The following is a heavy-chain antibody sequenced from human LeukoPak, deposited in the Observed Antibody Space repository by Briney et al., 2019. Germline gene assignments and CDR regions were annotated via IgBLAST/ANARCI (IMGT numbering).Heavy chain of an antibody. CDR2: IIPILGIS. J-gene: IGHJ6*02. CDR1: GGTFSSYA. V-gene: IGHV1-69*04. CDR3: ARDFYDSSGYYGTDYYGMDV. Sequence: SVKVSCKASGGTFSSYAISWVRQAPGQGLEWMGRIIPILGISNYAQKFQGRVTITADKSTSTAYMEMSSLRYEDTAVYYCARDFYDSSGYYGTDYYGMDVWGQGTTVTVSS. D-gene: IGHD3-22*01.